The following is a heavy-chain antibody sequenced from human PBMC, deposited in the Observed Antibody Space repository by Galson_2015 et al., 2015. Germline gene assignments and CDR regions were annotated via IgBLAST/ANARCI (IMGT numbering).Heavy chain of an antibody. D-gene: IGHD3-3*01. J-gene: IGHJ4*02. CDR1: GFTFSSYG. Sequence: SLRLSCAASGFTFSSYGMHWVRQAPGKGLEWVAVIWYDGSNKYYADSVKGRFTISRDNSKNTLYLQMNSLRAEDTAVYYCARPHRTIFGMVTPLDYWGQGTLVTVSS. CDR3: ARPHRTIFGMVTPLDY. V-gene: IGHV3-33*01. CDR2: IWYDGSNK.